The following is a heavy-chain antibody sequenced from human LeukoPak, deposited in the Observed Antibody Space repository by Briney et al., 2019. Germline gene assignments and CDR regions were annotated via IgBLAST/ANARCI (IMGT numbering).Heavy chain of an antibody. V-gene: IGHV3-9*01. CDR3: AKDDSGYAGLFDY. CDR2: ISWNSGSI. CDR1: GFTFSSYW. D-gene: IGHD5-12*01. Sequence: GGSLRLSCAASGFTFSSYWMHWVRQAPGKGLEWVSGISWNSGSIGYADSVKGRFTISRDNAKNSLYLQMNSLRAEDTALYYCAKDDSGYAGLFDYWGQGTLVTVSS. J-gene: IGHJ4*02.